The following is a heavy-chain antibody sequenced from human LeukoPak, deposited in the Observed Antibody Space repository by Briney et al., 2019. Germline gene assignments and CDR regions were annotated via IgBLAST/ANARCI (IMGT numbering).Heavy chain of an antibody. CDR2: MNPNSGNT. CDR3: ARLSTVTLGYCSSTSCPNWFDP. J-gene: IGHJ5*02. CDR1: GYTFTSYD. D-gene: IGHD2-2*01. V-gene: IGHV1-8*01. Sequence: ASVKVSCKASGYTFTSYDINWVRQATGQGLEWMGWMNPNSGNTGYAQKFQGRVTMTRDTSISTAYMELSRLRSDDTAVYYCARLSTVTLGYCSSTSCPNWFDPWGQGTLVTVSS.